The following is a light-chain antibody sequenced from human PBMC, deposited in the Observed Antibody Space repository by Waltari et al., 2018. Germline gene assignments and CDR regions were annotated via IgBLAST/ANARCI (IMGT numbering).Light chain of an antibody. Sequence: IQMTQSPSALSASVGDRVTITGRASQIISTRLAWYQQKPGKAPNLLIYQASSLESGVPSRFSGSGSGTEFTLTISSLQPDDFATYYCHQYNTYPYTFGQGTKLEIK. V-gene: IGKV1-5*03. CDR3: HQYNTYPYT. CDR2: QAS. J-gene: IGKJ2*01. CDR1: QIISTR.